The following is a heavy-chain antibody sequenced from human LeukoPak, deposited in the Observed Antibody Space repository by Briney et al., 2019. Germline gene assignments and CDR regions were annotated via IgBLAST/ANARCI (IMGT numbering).Heavy chain of an antibody. CDR2: ITGNSHTI. V-gene: IGHV3-48*01. Sequence: GGSLRLSCEASGFTFNTYSMNWVRQAPGKGLEWISYITGNSHTIYYADSVKGRFTISRDNAKNSLYLQMNSLRAEDTAVYYCAKITVTAVAGTYWGQGTLVTVSS. J-gene: IGHJ4*02. CDR1: GFTFNTYS. CDR3: AKITVTAVAGTY. D-gene: IGHD6-19*01.